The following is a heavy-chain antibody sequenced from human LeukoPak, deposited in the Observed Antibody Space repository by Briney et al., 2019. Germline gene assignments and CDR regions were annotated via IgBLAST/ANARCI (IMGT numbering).Heavy chain of an antibody. J-gene: IGHJ4*02. CDR3: ATITAASASGY. Sequence: PETLSLTCTVSGGSISSYYWSWIRQPPGKGLEWIGYIYYSGSTNYNPSLKSRVTISVDTSKNQFSLKLSSVTAADTAVYYCATITAASASGYWGQGTLVTVSS. V-gene: IGHV4-59*08. CDR1: GGSISSYY. CDR2: IYYSGST. D-gene: IGHD6-13*01.